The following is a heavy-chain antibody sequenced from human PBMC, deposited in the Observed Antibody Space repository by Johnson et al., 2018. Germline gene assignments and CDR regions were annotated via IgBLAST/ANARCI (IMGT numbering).Heavy chain of an antibody. D-gene: IGHD3-16*01. Sequence: VQLVESGGDLVQPGGSLRLSCAASGFTFSSYWMGWVRQPPGKGLEWVATIKNDGSEKYYVDSVKGRFTISRDNPKNSLYPQMNSQRAEDTAVYYGARPIRRDGGDNWGQGTTVTVSS. J-gene: IGHJ4*01. CDR1: GFTFSSYW. CDR2: IKNDGSEK. V-gene: IGHV3-7*01. CDR3: ARPIRRDGGDN.